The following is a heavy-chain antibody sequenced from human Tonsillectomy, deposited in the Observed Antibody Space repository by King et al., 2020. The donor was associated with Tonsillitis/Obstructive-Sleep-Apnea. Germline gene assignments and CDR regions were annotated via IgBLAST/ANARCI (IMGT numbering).Heavy chain of an antibody. V-gene: IGHV1-3*01. CDR1: GYTFTSYV. Sequence: QLVQSGAEVKKPGASVKVSCKASGYTFTSYVMHWVRQAPGQRLEWRGWINAGNGNTKYSKKFQARVTITRDTSASTAYMELSSLRSEDTAVYYCARDSGIGYYYYYMDVWGKGTTVTVSS. D-gene: IGHD1-1*01. CDR3: ARDSGIGYYYYYMDV. CDR2: INAGNGNT. J-gene: IGHJ6*03.